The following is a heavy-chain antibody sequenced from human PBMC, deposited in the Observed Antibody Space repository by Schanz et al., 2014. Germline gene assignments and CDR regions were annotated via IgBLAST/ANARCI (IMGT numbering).Heavy chain of an antibody. Sequence: EVQLLESGGGLVQPGGSLRLSCAASGFTFSAYAMTWVRQIPGKGLEWVSYISGSSRTIYYADSMKGRFTISRDNTKNSLFLQLNSLRADDTAVYYCARNRGSGGQNWYFDLWGRGTLVTVSS. CDR2: ISGSSRTI. J-gene: IGHJ2*01. V-gene: IGHV3-48*04. CDR3: ARNRGSGGQNWYFDL. D-gene: IGHD1-26*01. CDR1: GFTFSAYA.